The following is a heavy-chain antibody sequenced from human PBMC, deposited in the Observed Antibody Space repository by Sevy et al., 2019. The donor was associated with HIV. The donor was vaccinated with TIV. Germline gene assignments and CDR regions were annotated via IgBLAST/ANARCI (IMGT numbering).Heavy chain of an antibody. J-gene: IGHJ4*02. CDR3: ARVGQLQGGYFDS. V-gene: IGHV3-21*06. CDR1: GFTFRSYS. D-gene: IGHD3-10*01. CDR2: ISPSGYI. Sequence: GGSLRLSCGGSGFTFRSYSMNWVRQAPGKGLEWVSSISPSGYIYYADSVKGRFTISRDNAKNSLYLQMNSLRAEDTAVYYCARVGQLQGGYFDSWGQGTLVTVSS.